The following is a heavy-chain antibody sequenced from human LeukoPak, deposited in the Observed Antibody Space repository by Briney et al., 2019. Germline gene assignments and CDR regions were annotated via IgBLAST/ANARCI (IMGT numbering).Heavy chain of an antibody. CDR2: INSDGSST. D-gene: IGHD6-13*01. J-gene: IGHJ4*02. CDR1: GFTFSSYW. Sequence: PGGSLRLSCAASGFTFSSYWMHWVRQAPGKGLVWVSRINSDGSSTSYADSVKGRFTISRDNAKNTLYLQMNSLRAEDTAVYYCAREGQAAAGPRARGRGFDYWGQGTLVTVSS. V-gene: IGHV3-74*01. CDR3: AREGQAAAGPRARGRGFDY.